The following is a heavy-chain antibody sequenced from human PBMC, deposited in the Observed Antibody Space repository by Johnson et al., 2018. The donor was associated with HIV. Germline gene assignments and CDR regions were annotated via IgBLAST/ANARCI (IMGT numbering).Heavy chain of an antibody. CDR1: GFTFSSYG. D-gene: IGHD3-22*01. CDR2: ISYDGSNK. J-gene: IGHJ3*02. V-gene: IGHV3-33*05. Sequence: VQLVESGGGVVQPGRSLRLSCAASGFTFSSYGMHWVRQAPGKGLEWVAVISYDGSNKYYADSVKGRFTIPRDNSKNTLYLQMNSLRAEDTAVYYCAREGLVVRHAFDIWGQGTMVTVSS. CDR3: AREGLVVRHAFDI.